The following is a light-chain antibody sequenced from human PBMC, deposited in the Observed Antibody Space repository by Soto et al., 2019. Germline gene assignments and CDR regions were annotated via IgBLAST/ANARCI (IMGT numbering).Light chain of an antibody. CDR1: KSVSSSY. J-gene: IGKJ5*01. CDR2: GAS. CDR3: QQYGSSPPIT. V-gene: IGKV3-20*01. Sequence: EIVLTQSPGTLSLSPGERATLSCRASKSVSSSYLAWYQQKPGQAPRLLIYGASSRATGIPDRFSGSGSGTYFTLTISRLEPEAFAVYSCQQYGSSPPITFGQGTRLESK.